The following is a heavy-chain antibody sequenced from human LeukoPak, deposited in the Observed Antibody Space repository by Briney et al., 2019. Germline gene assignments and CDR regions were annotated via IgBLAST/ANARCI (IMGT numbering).Heavy chain of an antibody. D-gene: IGHD3-10*01. CDR2: ISWNSGSI. V-gene: IGHV3-9*01. J-gene: IGHJ3*01. Sequence: GGSLRLSCAASGFTFDDYAMHWVRQAPGKGLEWVSGISWNSGSIGYADSVKGRFTISRDNAKNSLYLQMNSLRAEDTALYYCAKRFGELFGHWGQGTMVIVSS. CDR3: AKRFGELFGH. CDR1: GFTFDDYA.